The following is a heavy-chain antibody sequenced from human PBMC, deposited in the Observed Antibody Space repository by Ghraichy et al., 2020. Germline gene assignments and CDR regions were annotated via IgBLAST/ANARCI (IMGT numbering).Heavy chain of an antibody. D-gene: IGHD1-7*01. V-gene: IGHV1-18*04. CDR3: ARGINYFDP. J-gene: IGHJ5*02. Sequence: ASVKVSCKASGYTFTNYGITWVRQAPGQGLEGRGWSTTRNGNTQSAQRLQGRVTMTTDTSTNTVYMELRSLRFDDTAVYYCARGINYFDPWGQGTLVTVSS. CDR2: STTRNGNT. CDR1: GYTFTNYG.